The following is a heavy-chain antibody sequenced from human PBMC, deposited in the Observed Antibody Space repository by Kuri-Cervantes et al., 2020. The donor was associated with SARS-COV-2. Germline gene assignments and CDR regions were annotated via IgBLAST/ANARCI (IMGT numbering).Heavy chain of an antibody. V-gene: IGHV3-33*01. J-gene: IGHJ6*02. CDR2: IWYDGSNK. D-gene: IGHD3-22*01. CDR1: GFPFNSYG. CDR3: ARGGANYYDSSGYSIYYYGMDV. Sequence: GESLKISCAASGFPFNSYGMHWVRQAPGKGLEWVAVIWYDGSNKYYADSVKGRFTISRDNSKNTLYLQMNSLRAEDTAVYYCARGGANYYDSSGYSIYYYGMDVWGQGTTVTVSS.